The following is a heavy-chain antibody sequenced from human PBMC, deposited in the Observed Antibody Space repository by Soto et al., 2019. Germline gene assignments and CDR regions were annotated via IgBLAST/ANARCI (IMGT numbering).Heavy chain of an antibody. V-gene: IGHV3-74*01. J-gene: IGHJ5*02. CDR1: GFTFSHYW. D-gene: IGHD5-12*01. CDR2: INSDGNSA. CDR3: ARDAFRGYDTGGWFDP. Sequence: EVQLVESGGGLVQPGGSLRVSCAASGFTFSHYWMHWVRQAPGKGLVWVARINSDGNSANYADSVKGRFTVSSDNAKTTLYLHMNSLRAEDTAVYHCARDAFRGYDTGGWFDPWGQGTLVTVSS.